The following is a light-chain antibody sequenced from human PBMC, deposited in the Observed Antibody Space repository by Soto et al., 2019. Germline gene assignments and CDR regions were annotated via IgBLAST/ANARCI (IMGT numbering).Light chain of an antibody. CDR3: QHYGRPPWT. CDR2: GAS. V-gene: IGKV3-20*01. Sequence: GLTQSPCTLSFSAGERATLSCRASQSVSSSYLAWYQQKPGQAPRLLIYGASSRATDIPDRITGSGSGTDFTLTISRLEPEDFAVYYCQHYGRPPWTFGQGTKVDIK. CDR1: QSVSSSY. J-gene: IGKJ1*01.